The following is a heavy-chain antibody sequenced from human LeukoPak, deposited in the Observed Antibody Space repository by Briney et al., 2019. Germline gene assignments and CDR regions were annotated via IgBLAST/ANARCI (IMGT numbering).Heavy chain of an antibody. D-gene: IGHD5-18*01. CDR1: GFSFSGYS. CDR2: ISSGSRTI. J-gene: IGHJ4*02. V-gene: IGHV3-48*04. CDR3: ARWLSDKIDSNGYLDY. Sequence: GGSLRLSCAASGFSFSGYSMNWVRQAPGKGLDWVSYISSGSRTIFYAESVKGRFTISRDNAKNLLYLEMNSLRAEDTAVYYCARWLSDKIDSNGYLDYWGQGTLVAVSS.